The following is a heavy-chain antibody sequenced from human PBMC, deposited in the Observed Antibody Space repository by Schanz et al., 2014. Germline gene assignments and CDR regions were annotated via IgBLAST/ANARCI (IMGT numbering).Heavy chain of an antibody. CDR3: ARGSCTASGCYDAFDL. CDR1: GFTLTSHF. V-gene: IGHV1-46*01. CDR2: INPIDGST. Sequence: QLVQSGAEVKKPGASVKVSCKASGFTLTSHFMHWLRQAPGQGLEWMGLINPIDGSTTYVWWFNGRLAMPRDTSTTTVYMDLSILRSEDTAVYYCARGSCTASGCYDAFDLWGQGTLVTVSS. D-gene: IGHD2-2*01. J-gene: IGHJ3*01.